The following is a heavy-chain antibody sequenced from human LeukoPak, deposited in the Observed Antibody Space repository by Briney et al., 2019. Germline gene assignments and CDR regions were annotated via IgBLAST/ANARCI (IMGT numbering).Heavy chain of an antibody. Sequence: ASVKVSCKASGGTFSSYAISRVRQAPGQGLEWMGRTIPILGIANYAQKFQGRVTITADKSTSTAYMELSSLRSEDTAVYYCARHVKTVRGVIIKRYYFDYWGQGTLVTVSS. D-gene: IGHD3-10*01. V-gene: IGHV1-69*04. CDR1: GGTFSSYA. J-gene: IGHJ4*02. CDR2: TIPILGIA. CDR3: ARHVKTVRGVIIKRYYFDY.